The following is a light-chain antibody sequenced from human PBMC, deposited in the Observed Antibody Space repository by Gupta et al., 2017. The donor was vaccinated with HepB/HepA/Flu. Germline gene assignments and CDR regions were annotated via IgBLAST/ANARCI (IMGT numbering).Light chain of an antibody. J-gene: IGKJ1*01. V-gene: IGKV1-5*03. Sequence: DIQITPSPSALSASVGDRVTITCRASQSISSWLAWYQQKPGKDPKLLIYKAFSLESGVPSRFSGSGSGTEFTLTISSLQHDDFATYYGQQYNSGWTFGQGTKVEIK. CDR3: QQYNSGWT. CDR2: KAF. CDR1: QSISSW.